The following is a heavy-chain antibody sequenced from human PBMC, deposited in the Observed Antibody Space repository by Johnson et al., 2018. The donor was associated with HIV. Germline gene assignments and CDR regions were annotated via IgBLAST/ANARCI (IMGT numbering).Heavy chain of an antibody. CDR2: IWYDGSNK. D-gene: IGHD6-6*01. J-gene: IGHJ3*02. CDR1: GFTFSSYG. Sequence: QVQLVESGGGVVQPGRSLRLSCAASGFTFSSYGMHWVRQAPGKGLEWVAVIWYDGSNKYYADAVKGRFTISRDNSKNTLYLQMNSLRVEGTAVFYCAKASPDSGSLIDIWGQGTMVTVSS. V-gene: IGHV3-33*06. CDR3: AKASPDSGSLIDI.